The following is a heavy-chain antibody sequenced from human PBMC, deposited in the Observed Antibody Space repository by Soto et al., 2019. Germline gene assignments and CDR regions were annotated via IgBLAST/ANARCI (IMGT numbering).Heavy chain of an antibody. V-gene: IGHV4-59*01. J-gene: IGHJ5*02. CDR1: GGSINKYY. Sequence: SETLSLTCSVSGGSINKYYWSWIRQPPGKGLEYIGYISYMGTTNYNPSLKSRVTISVDTSKNQVVLTMTNMAPVDTATYYCARITQGDYFWFAPWGPGTLVTVSS. D-gene: IGHD4-17*01. CDR2: ISYMGTT. CDR3: ARITQGDYFWFAP.